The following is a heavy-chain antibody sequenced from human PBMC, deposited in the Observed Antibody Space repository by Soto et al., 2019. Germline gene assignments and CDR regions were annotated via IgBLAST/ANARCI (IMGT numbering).Heavy chain of an antibody. J-gene: IGHJ4*02. CDR2: ISSDGRND. Sequence: GGSLRLSCAASGFPFSGYGMHWVRQTPGKGLEWVALISSDGRNDYYTDSVKGRFSISRDNSKNMVYLQMNSLRVEDTALYYCAKAGFCSGGSCYSYFDSRGQGTQVTVSS. D-gene: IGHD2-15*01. CDR3: AKAGFCSGGSCYSYFDS. CDR1: GFPFSGYG. V-gene: IGHV3-30*18.